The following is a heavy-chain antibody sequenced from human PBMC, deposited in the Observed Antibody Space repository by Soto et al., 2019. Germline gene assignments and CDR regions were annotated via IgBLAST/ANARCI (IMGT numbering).Heavy chain of an antibody. Sequence: SETLSLTCSVSGVSITNSDYYWIWIRHPPGKGLEWIGYIFHTGSASYKSSLKGRVTFSVDTSKNQFSLNLKSVTAADTAVYFCARVRVRMTAIVFYFDSWGQGSLVTVSS. CDR2: IFHTGSA. J-gene: IGHJ4*02. V-gene: IGHV4-61*08. CDR3: ARVRVRMTAIVFYFDS. CDR1: GVSITNSDYY. D-gene: IGHD2-21*02.